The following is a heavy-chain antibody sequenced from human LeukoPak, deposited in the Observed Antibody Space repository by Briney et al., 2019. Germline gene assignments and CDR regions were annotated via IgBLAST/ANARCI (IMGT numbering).Heavy chain of an antibody. J-gene: IGHJ4*02. CDR3: ARGGGRSWVDY. V-gene: IGHV1-2*02. D-gene: IGHD2-15*01. CDR2: INPNSGDT. CDR1: GFTGHN. Sequence: GASVRVSCKASGFTGHNIHWVRQAPGEGLEWMGWINPNSGDTHYAQKFQGRVTMTRDTSISTVYMGVSGLTSDDTAVYFCARGGGRSWVDYWGQGALVTVSS.